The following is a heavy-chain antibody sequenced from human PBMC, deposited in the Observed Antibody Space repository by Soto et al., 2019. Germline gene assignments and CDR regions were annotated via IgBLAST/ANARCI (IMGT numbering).Heavy chain of an antibody. CDR1: GYTFTSYG. Sequence: ASVKVSCTASGYTFTSYGISWVRQAPGQGLEWMGWISAYNGNTNYAQKLQGRVTMTTDTSTSTAYMELRSLRSDDTAVYYCADRYGDYPDGAFDIWGQGKMVTVSS. CDR2: ISAYNGNT. J-gene: IGHJ3*02. CDR3: ADRYGDYPDGAFDI. V-gene: IGHV1-18*01. D-gene: IGHD4-17*01.